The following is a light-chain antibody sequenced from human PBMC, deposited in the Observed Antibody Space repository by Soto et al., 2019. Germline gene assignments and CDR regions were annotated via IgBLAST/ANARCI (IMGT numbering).Light chain of an antibody. CDR3: CSYAGTYPVV. J-gene: IGLJ2*01. CDR2: EVS. CDR1: SSEVGDYNY. V-gene: IGLV2-11*01. Sequence: QSALTQPRSVSGAPGQSGTISCTGTSSEVGDYNYVSWYQQHPGKAPKFIIYEVSKRPSGVPDCFSGSKSGNTASLTISGLQAEDEADYYCCSYAGTYPVVFGGGTKVTVL.